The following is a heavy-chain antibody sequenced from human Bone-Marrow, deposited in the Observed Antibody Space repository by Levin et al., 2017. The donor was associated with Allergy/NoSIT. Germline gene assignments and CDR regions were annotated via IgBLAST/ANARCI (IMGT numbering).Heavy chain of an antibody. CDR3: ARQLVGDSDS. CDR1: GYSFTKYW. V-gene: IGHV5-51*01. CDR2: IYPSDSYT. J-gene: IGHJ4*02. D-gene: IGHD2-21*01. Sequence: ASVKVSCKASGYSFTKYWIGWVRQMPGKGLEWMGIIYPSDSYTRYSLSFEGQVTMSVDTSVNTAYLHWSSLKASDTAIYYCARQLVGDSDSWGQRTLVTVSS.